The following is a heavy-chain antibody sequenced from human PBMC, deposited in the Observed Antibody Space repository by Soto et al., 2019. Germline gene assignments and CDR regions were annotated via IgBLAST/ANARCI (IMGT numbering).Heavy chain of an antibody. Sequence: GGSLRLSCAASGFTFSSYAMTWVRQAPGKGLEWVAAVRGSSTSTYHADSVKGRFTISRDNSENTPYLQMNSLRAEDTAVYYCARVLKAGPTRGSDMDVWGQGTTVTVSS. J-gene: IGHJ6*02. CDR3: ARVLKAGPTRGSDMDV. CDR2: VRGSSTST. V-gene: IGHV3-23*01. D-gene: IGHD2-8*02. CDR1: GFTFSSYA.